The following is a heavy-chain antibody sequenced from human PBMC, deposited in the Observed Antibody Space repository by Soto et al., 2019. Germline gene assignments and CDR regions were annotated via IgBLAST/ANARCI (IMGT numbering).Heavy chain of an antibody. D-gene: IGHD3-10*01. CDR1: GGSVSSGRYY. Sequence: QVQLQESGPGLVKASETLSLICIVSGGSVSSGRYYWSWIRQPPGKGLEWIGYMFDSGSTNYNPSLKSRVSRAVDTSKYQFCLKLSSVTAADTAVYYCARACYYGSGRRRSMDVWGQGTTVTVSS. CDR3: ARACYYGSGRRRSMDV. CDR2: MFDSGST. V-gene: IGHV4-61*01. J-gene: IGHJ6*02.